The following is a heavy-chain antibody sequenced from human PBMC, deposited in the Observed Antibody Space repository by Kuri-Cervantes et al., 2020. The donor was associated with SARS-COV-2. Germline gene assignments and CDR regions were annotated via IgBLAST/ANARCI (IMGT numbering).Heavy chain of an antibody. V-gene: IGHV4-30-2*01. CDR3: ARIVRFMDV. CDR1: GGSISSGGYS. Sequence: SETLSLTCAVSGGSISSGGYSWSWIRQPPGKGLEWIGYIYHSGSTYYNPSLKSRVTISVDTSKNQFSLKLSSVTAADTAVYYCARIVRFMDVWGKGTTVTVSS. D-gene: IGHD2-21*01. CDR2: IYHSGST. J-gene: IGHJ6*03.